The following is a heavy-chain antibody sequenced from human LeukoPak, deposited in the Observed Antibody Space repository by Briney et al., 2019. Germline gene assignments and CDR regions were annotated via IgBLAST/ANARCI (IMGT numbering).Heavy chain of an antibody. J-gene: IGHJ4*02. V-gene: IGHV1-69*06. D-gene: IGHD3-16*01. Sequence: GASVKVSCKASGGTFSSYAISWVRQAPGQGLEWMGGIIPIFGTANYAQKFQGRVTITADKSTSTAYMELSSLRSEDTAVYYCARWGRGYYETTPFDYWGQGTLVTVSS. CDR1: GGTFSSYA. CDR2: IIPIFGTA. CDR3: ARWGRGYYETTPFDY.